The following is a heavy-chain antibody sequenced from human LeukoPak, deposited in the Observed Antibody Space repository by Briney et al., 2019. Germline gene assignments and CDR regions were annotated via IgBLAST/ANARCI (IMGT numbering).Heavy chain of an antibody. CDR3: LIPAMNY. D-gene: IGHD2-2*01. V-gene: IGHV3-23*01. Sequence: GGSLRLSCEVYRFSFSSYAMTWFRQAPGKGLEWVSTINGRGDRTSYADSVKGRVTISRDNSKNTLYLQMNSLRVEDTAIYYPLIPAMNYWGQGTLVIVSS. J-gene: IGHJ4*02. CDR2: INGRGDRT. CDR1: RFSFSSYA.